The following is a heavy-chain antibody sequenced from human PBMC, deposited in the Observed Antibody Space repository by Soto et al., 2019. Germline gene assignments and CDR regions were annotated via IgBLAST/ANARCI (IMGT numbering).Heavy chain of an antibody. CDR2: FDPEDGET. Sequence: GASVKVSCKVSGYTLTELSMHWVRQAPGKGLEWMGGFDPEDGETIYAQKFQGRVTMTEDTSTDTAYMELSSLRSEDTAVYYCATQDDSSGYYGNYFDYWGQGTLVTVSS. CDR3: ATQDDSSGYYGNYFDY. D-gene: IGHD3-22*01. J-gene: IGHJ4*02. CDR1: GYTLTELS. V-gene: IGHV1-24*01.